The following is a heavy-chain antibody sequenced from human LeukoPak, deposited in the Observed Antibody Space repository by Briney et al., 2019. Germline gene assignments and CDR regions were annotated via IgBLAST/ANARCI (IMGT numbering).Heavy chain of an antibody. V-gene: IGHV4-39*07. CDR2: IYYTGNT. Sequence: SETLSLTCTVSGGSIISSSCYWGWIRQPPGKGLEWIGSIYYTGNTYYNPSLKSRVSMSRDTAKNQFSLNLSSVTAADTAVYYCARVGVTADFDYWGQGTLVTVSS. CDR3: ARVGVTADFDY. CDR1: GGSIISSSCY. J-gene: IGHJ4*02. D-gene: IGHD1-26*01.